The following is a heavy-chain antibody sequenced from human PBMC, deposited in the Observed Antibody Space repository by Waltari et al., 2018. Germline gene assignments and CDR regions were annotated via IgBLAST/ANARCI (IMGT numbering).Heavy chain of an antibody. CDR2: MSYTGAT. J-gene: IGHJ3*01. CDR1: GVSITSNRPY. D-gene: IGHD5-12*01. V-gene: IGHV4-39*01. CDR3: ATYIGASVGTAAFDV. Sequence: QLQLRESGPGLVKPSETLSLTCSVPGVSITSNRPYWGWIRQPPGQGLEWIGTMSYTGATYSSPSLQSRVTISRDTSKNQLSLTLGSVTAADTAVYYCATYIGASVGTAAFDVWGQGTMVTVSS.